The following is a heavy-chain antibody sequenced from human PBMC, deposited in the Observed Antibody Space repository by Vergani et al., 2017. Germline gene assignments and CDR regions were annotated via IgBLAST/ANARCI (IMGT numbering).Heavy chain of an antibody. CDR1: GGSISSYY. V-gene: IGHV4-59*01. CDR2: IYYSGST. CDR3: ARQAGSYSAYWFDP. Sequence: QVQLQESGPGLVKPSETLSLTCTVSGGSISSYYWSWIRRPPGKGLEWIGHIYYSGSTNYNPSLRSRVTISVDPSQSRFSLKLSSVPAACTAVYYCARQAGSYSAYWFDPWGQGALVTVSS. J-gene: IGHJ5*02. D-gene: IGHD1-26*01.